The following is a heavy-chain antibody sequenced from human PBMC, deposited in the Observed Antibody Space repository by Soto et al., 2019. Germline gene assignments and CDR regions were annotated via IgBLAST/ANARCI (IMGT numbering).Heavy chain of an antibody. V-gene: IGHV1-46*01. CDR1: GYTFTSYY. Sequence: ASVKVSCKASGYTFTSYYMHWVRQAPGQGLEWMGIINPSGGSTSYAQKFQGGVTMTRDTSTSTVYMELSSLRSEDTAVYYCARDLVGATISNYFDYWGQGTLVTVSS. CDR3: ARDLVGATISNYFDY. J-gene: IGHJ4*02. CDR2: INPSGGST. D-gene: IGHD1-26*01.